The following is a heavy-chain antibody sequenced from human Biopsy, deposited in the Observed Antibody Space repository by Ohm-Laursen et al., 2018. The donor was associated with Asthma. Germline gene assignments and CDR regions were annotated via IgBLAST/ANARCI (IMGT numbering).Heavy chain of an antibody. CDR3: ARGQKSAGDRWFDP. D-gene: IGHD6-13*01. CDR1: GYPFIGYP. CDR2: INTNSGAT. J-gene: IGHJ5*02. Sequence: SSVKVSCKASGYPFIGYPIHWMRQAPGQGLEWMGRINTNSGATNYAQKFQGRVTMTRDTSISTAYMEVSRLRSDDTAVYYCARGQKSAGDRWFDPWGQGTLVTVSS. V-gene: IGHV1-2*06.